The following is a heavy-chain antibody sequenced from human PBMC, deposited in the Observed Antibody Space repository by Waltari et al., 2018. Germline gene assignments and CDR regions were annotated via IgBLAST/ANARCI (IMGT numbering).Heavy chain of an antibody. CDR3: ARGGRAMVSYYYYYYMDV. V-gene: IGHV1-2*02. CDR1: GYTFTGYY. J-gene: IGHJ6*03. D-gene: IGHD5-18*01. Sequence: VQLVQSGTEVKKPGASVKVSCKASGYTFTGYYMHWVRQAPGQGLEWMGWINPNSGGTNYAQKFQGRVTMTRDTSISTAYMELSRLRSDDTAVYYCARGGRAMVSYYYYYYMDVWGKGTTVTVSS. CDR2: INPNSGGT.